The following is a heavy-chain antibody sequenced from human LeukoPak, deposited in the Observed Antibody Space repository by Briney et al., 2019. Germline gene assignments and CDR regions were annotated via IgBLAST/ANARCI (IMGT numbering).Heavy chain of an antibody. Sequence: ASVKVSCKASGYTFTSYAMNWVRQAPGQGLEWMGWISAYNGNTNYAQKLQGRVTMTTDTSTSTAYMELRSLRSDDTAVYYCARVVGDNRYFDYWGQGTLVTVSP. CDR3: ARVVGDNRYFDY. V-gene: IGHV1-18*01. D-gene: IGHD3-10*01. CDR1: GYTFTSYA. J-gene: IGHJ4*02. CDR2: ISAYNGNT.